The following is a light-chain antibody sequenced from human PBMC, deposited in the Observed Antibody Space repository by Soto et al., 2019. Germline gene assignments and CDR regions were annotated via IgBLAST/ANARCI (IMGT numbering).Light chain of an antibody. J-gene: IGKJ1*01. Sequence: DIQITQSPSALSASVGDRVTITCRASQSISSYLNWYQQKPGKAPKLLIYAASSLQSGVPSRFSGSGSGTDFTLTISILQPEDVATYYCQQSYSTPRTFGQGTKVEI. CDR3: QQSYSTPRT. V-gene: IGKV1-39*01. CDR2: AAS. CDR1: QSISSY.